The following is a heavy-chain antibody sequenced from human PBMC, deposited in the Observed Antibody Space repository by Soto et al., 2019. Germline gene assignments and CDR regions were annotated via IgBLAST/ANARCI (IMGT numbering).Heavy chain of an antibody. CDR1: GFTFSSYA. Sequence: GGSLRLSCAASGFTFSSYAMSWVRQAPGKGLEWVSAISGSGGSTYYADSVKGRFTISRDNSKNTLYLQMNSLRAEDTAVYYCAKDLGRVDTATQYYFDYWGQGTLVTVSS. CDR2: ISGSGGST. D-gene: IGHD5-18*01. V-gene: IGHV3-23*01. J-gene: IGHJ4*02. CDR3: AKDLGRVDTATQYYFDY.